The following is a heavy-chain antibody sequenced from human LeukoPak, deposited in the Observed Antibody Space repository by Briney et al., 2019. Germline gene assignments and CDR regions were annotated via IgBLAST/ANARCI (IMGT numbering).Heavy chain of an antibody. V-gene: IGHV5-51*01. CDR1: GYSFTSYW. CDR3: ATREGGGGYGLSFDY. D-gene: IGHD5-12*01. CDR2: IYPGDSDT. Sequence: GESLKISCKGSGYSFTSYWIGWVRQMPGKGLEWMGIIYPGDSDTRYSPSFQGQVTISADKSISTAYLQWSSLKASDTAMYYCATREGGGGYGLSFDYWGQGTLVTVSS. J-gene: IGHJ4*02.